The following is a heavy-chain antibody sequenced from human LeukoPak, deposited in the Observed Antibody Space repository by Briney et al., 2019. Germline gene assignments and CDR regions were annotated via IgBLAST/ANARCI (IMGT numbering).Heavy chain of an antibody. Sequence: GGSLRLSCAASGFTFDDYAMHWVRQAPGKGLEWVSGISWNSGSIGYADSVKGRFTISRDNAKNSLYLQMNSLRAEDMALYYCARPPGGYYYYYMDVWGKGTTVTVSS. CDR2: ISWNSGSI. V-gene: IGHV3-9*03. CDR1: GFTFDDYA. CDR3: ARPPGGYYYYYMDV. D-gene: IGHD3-10*01. J-gene: IGHJ6*03.